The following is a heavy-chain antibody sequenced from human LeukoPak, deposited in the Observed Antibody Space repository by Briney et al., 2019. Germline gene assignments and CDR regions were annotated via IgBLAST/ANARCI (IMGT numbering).Heavy chain of an antibody. CDR3: ARGSGNWYGGFDY. D-gene: IGHD1-1*01. Sequence: SQTLSLTCALSGDNVSSNSAAWNWIRQSQSRGLEWLVRTYYRSKWYIDYAVSVKGRIIITPDTSKNQFSLQLNSVTPEDTAVYYCARGSGNWYGGFDYWGQGALVTVSS. J-gene: IGHJ4*02. V-gene: IGHV6-1*01. CDR1: GDNVSSNSAA. CDR2: TYYRSKWYI.